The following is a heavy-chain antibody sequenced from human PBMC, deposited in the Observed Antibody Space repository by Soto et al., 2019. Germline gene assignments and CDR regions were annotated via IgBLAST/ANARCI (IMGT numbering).Heavy chain of an antibody. CDR3: ASTTYSCSGYYSTPHYYYCTMDV. J-gene: IGHJ6*02. CDR1: GFTFSSYA. CDR2: ISYDGSNK. Sequence: QVQLVESGGGVVQPGRSLRLSCAASGFTFSSYAMHWVRQAPGKGLEWVAAISYDGSNKYYADSVKGRFTISRDNSKNTLYLQMNSLRAEDTAVYYCASTTYSCSGYYSTPHYYYCTMDVWGQGTTVTVSS. V-gene: IGHV3-30-3*01. D-gene: IGHD3-22*01.